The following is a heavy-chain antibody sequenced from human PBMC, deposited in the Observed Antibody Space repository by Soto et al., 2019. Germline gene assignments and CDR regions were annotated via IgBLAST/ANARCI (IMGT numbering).Heavy chain of an antibody. Sequence: LSISCAAAGVTFRIYAMSWVRQTPGKGLEWVSTITAGGGSTYYADSVKGRFTISRDNSKNTLYLQMNSLRAEDTAVYYCAKEDYYERSGYYALGYWGQGNLVTGSS. J-gene: IGHJ4*02. CDR2: ITAGGGST. V-gene: IGHV3-23*01. CDR3: AKEDYYERSGYYALGY. D-gene: IGHD3-22*01. CDR1: GVTFRIYA.